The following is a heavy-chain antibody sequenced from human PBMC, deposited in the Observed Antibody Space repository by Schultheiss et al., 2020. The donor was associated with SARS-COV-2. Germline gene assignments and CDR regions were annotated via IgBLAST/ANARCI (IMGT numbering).Heavy chain of an antibody. J-gene: IGHJ6*02. CDR2: INSDGSST. V-gene: IGHV3-74*01. CDR1: GFTFSSYW. CDR3: AKTEAVVVPAARVGGMDV. Sequence: GGSLRLSCAASGFTFSSYWMHWVRQAPGKGLVWVSRINSDGSSTSYADSVKGRFTISRDNAKNTLYLQMNSLRAEDTAVYYCAKTEAVVVPAARVGGMDVWGQGTTVTVSS. D-gene: IGHD2-2*01.